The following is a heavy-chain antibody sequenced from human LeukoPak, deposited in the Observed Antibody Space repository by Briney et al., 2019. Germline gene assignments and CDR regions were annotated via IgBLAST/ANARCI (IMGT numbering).Heavy chain of an antibody. CDR1: GGSFSGYY. CDR2: IYYSGST. Sequence: SETLSLTCAVYGGSFSGYYWSWIRQPPGKGLEWIGSIYYSGSTYYNPSLKSRVTISVDTSKNQFSLKLSSVTAADTAVYYCARLTKRWFDPWGQGTLVTVSS. CDR3: ARLTKRWFDP. V-gene: IGHV4-34*01. J-gene: IGHJ5*02. D-gene: IGHD1-14*01.